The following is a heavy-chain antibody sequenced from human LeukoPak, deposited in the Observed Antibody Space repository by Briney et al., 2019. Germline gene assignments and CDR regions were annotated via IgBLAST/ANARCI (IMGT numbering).Heavy chain of an antibody. V-gene: IGHV3-48*03. Sequence: GGSLSLSCAASGFTFSSYEMNWVRQAPGKGLEWVSYISSSGSTIYYADSVKGRFTISRDNAKNSLYLQMNALRAEDTAIYYCASLVYYYDSGSYSPRWGQGTLVTVSS. CDR1: GFTFSSYE. CDR2: ISSSGSTI. CDR3: ASLVYYYDSGSYSPR. D-gene: IGHD3-10*01. J-gene: IGHJ4*02.